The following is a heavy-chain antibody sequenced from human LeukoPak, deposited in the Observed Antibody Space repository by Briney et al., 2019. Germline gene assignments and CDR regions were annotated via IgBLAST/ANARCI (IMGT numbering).Heavy chain of an antibody. D-gene: IGHD3-10*01. CDR2: IGTAGDT. CDR3: ARGRDTMVRGVITGFDY. V-gene: IGHV3-13*01. Sequence: PGGSLRLSCAASGFTFSSYDMHWVRQATGKGLEWVSAIGTAGDTYYPGSVKGRFTISRENAKNSLYLQMNSLRAGDTAVYYCARGRDTMVRGVITGFDYWGQGTLVTVSS. J-gene: IGHJ4*02. CDR1: GFTFSSYD.